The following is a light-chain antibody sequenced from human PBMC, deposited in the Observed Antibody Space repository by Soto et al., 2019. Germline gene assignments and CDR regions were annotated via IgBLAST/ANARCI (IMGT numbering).Light chain of an antibody. CDR2: GAS. CDR3: QQQGRSWIS. J-gene: IGKJ5*01. CDR1: QSVNSNS. V-gene: IGKV3-20*01. Sequence: EVVLTQSPGTLSLTPGEIATLSCRASQSVNSNSLAWYQQKPGQAPRVFIYGASTRANGIPDRFSGSGSGTDLTLTISRLEHEDFAVYYCQQQGRSWISFGQGTRLEVK.